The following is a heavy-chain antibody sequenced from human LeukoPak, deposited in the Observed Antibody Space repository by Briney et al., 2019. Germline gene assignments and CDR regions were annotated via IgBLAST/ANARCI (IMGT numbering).Heavy chain of an antibody. Sequence: PGGSLRLSCAASGFTFSSYWMSWVRQAPGKGLEWVANIKQDGSEKCYVDSVKGRFTISRDNAKNSLYLQMNSLRAEDTAVYYCAREVGEDIWAARSLFDYWGQGTLVTVSS. CDR3: AREVGEDIWAARSLFDY. CDR1: GFTFSSYW. J-gene: IGHJ4*02. CDR2: IKQDGSEK. V-gene: IGHV3-7*01. D-gene: IGHD6-6*01.